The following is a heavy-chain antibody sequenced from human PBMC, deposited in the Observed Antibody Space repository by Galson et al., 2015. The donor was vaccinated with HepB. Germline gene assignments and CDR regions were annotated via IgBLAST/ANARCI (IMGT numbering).Heavy chain of an antibody. CDR2: ISDSGGST. CDR1: GFTFSSYA. CDR3: AKGSSTSCYRPFDH. V-gene: IGHV3-23*01. D-gene: IGHD2-2*01. J-gene: IGHJ4*02. Sequence: SLRLSCAASGFTFSSYALSWVRQAPGKGLEWVSAISDSGGSTYYADSVKGRFTISRDNSKNTLYLQMNSLRAEDTAVYYCAKGSSTSCYRPFDHWGQGTLVTVSS.